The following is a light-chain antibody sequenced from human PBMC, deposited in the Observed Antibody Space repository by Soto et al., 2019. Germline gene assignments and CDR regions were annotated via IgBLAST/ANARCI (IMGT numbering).Light chain of an antibody. V-gene: IGKV1-39*01. CDR1: QSISSY. Sequence: DIQMTQSPSSLSASVGDRVTITCRASQSISSYLNWYQQKPGKAPKLLIYAASSLQSGVPSRFSGSGSGTDFTLNISSLQPEDFATYYCQQSYSTPPITFGQGTKVEIK. CDR3: QQSYSTPPIT. CDR2: AAS. J-gene: IGKJ1*01.